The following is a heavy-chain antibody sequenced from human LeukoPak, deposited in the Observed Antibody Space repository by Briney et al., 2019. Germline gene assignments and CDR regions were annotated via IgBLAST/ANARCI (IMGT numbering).Heavy chain of an antibody. CDR2: INHSGST. V-gene: IGHV4-34*01. CDR1: GGSFSGYY. CDR3: ARRVYFDY. D-gene: IGHD6-13*01. J-gene: IGHJ4*02. Sequence: PSETLSLTCAVYGGSFSGYYWSWIRQPPGKGLEWIGEINHSGSTSYNPSLKSRVTISVDTSKNQFSLKLSSVTAADTAVYYCARRVYFDYWGQGTLVTVSS.